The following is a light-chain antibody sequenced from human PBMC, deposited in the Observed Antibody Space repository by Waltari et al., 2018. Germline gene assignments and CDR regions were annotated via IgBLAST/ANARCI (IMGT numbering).Light chain of an antibody. Sequence: DIQMTQSPSTLSASVGDRITIPCRTSQSVKNNLAWYQQKPEKAPKVLIHEASRLEGGVPSRFRGSGYGTECTLTISSLQPDDFATYYLQEYDSLPVTFGGGTRVEIK. CDR3: QEYDSLPVT. V-gene: IGKV1-5*03. CDR1: QSVKNN. J-gene: IGKJ4*01. CDR2: EAS.